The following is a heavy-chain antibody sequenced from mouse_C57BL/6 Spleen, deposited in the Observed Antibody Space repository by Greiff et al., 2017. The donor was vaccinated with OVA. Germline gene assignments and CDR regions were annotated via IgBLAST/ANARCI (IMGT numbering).Heavy chain of an antibody. V-gene: IGHV7-3*01. Sequence: EVKLMESGGGLVQPGGSLSLSCAASGFTFTDYYMSWVRQPPGKALEWLGFIRNKANGYTTEYSASVKGRFTISRDNSQSILYLQMNALRAEDSATYYCARSGGTGSAWFAYWGQGTLVTVSA. D-gene: IGHD4-1*01. J-gene: IGHJ3*01. CDR1: GFTFTDYY. CDR2: IRNKANGYTT. CDR3: ARSGGTGSAWFAY.